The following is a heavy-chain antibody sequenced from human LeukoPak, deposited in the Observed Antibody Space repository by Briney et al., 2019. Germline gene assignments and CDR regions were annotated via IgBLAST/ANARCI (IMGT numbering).Heavy chain of an antibody. CDR3: VRDGGVSGYDLLDY. CDR2: INQDGSEE. D-gene: IGHD5-12*01. CDR1: GFTFSHYW. V-gene: IGHV3-7*01. Sequence: PGGSLRLSCAASGFTFSHYWMTWVRQAPGKGLEWVAHINQDGSEEHYMDSVKARFTISRDNAKNLLSLQMNSLRAEDTAVYYCVRDGGVSGYDLLDYWGQGTLVTVSS. J-gene: IGHJ4*02.